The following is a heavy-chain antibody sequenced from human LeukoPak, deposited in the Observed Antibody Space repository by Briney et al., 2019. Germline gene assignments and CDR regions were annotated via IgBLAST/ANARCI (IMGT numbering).Heavy chain of an antibody. D-gene: IGHD3-10*01. CDR3: ARGLLWFGELH. CDR2: INPNSGGT. V-gene: IGHV1-2*02. J-gene: IGHJ4*02. CDR1: GYTFTSYG. Sequence: ASVKVSCKASGYTFTSYGISWVRQAPGQGLEWMGWINPNSGGTNYAQKFQGRVTMTRDTSISTAYMELSRLRSDDTAVYYCARGLLWFGELHWGQGTLVTVSS.